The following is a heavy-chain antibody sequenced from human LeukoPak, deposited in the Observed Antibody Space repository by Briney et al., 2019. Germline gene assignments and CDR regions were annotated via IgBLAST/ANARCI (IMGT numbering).Heavy chain of an antibody. CDR2: ISYDGSNE. CDR3: AREPLYGSGSWPLDY. Sequence: GGSLRLSCAASGFTFSSYAMHWVRQAPGKGLEWVAVISYDGSNEYYADSVKGRLSISRDNSNYTVHLQMNSLRAEDTAVYYCAREPLYGSGSWPLDYWGQGTLVTVSS. J-gene: IGHJ4*02. CDR1: GFTFSSYA. D-gene: IGHD3-10*01. V-gene: IGHV3-30-3*01.